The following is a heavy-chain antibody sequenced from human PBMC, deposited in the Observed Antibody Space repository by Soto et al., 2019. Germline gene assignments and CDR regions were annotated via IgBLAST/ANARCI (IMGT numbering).Heavy chain of an antibody. CDR2: IIPIFGRA. D-gene: IGHD2-2*01. Sequence: QVQLVQSGAEVKKPASSVKVSCKASGGTFSSYAISWVRQAPGQGLEWMGGIIPIFGRANYAQKFQGRVTITADESTSTAYMELSSLRSEDTAGYCCAGRYCSSTSCPTAAGYYYYYGIDVWGQGTTVTVSS. J-gene: IGHJ6*02. CDR1: GGTFSSYA. V-gene: IGHV1-69*01. CDR3: AGRYCSSTSCPTAAGYYYYYGIDV.